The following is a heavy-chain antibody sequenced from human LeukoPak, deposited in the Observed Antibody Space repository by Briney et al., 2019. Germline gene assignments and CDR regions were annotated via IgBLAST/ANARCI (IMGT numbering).Heavy chain of an antibody. V-gene: IGHV3-33*01. Sequence: GGSLRLSCAASGFTFSSYGMHWVRQAPGKGLEWVAVILSDGSKEFYTDSVKGRFTISRDNSKNTLYLQMNSLRAEDTAVYYCAREMAYYYDSSGYPPPGAFDIWGQGTMVTVSS. D-gene: IGHD3-22*01. CDR3: AREMAYYYDSSGYPPPGAFDI. CDR2: ILSDGSKE. J-gene: IGHJ3*02. CDR1: GFTFSSYG.